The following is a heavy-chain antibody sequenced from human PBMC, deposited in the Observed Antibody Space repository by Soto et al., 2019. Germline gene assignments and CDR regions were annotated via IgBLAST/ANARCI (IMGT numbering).Heavy chain of an antibody. D-gene: IGHD3-3*01. J-gene: IGHJ3*02. CDR1: GFTFSSYA. CDR3: AKSDYYDFWSGYPTTAFDI. CDR2: ISGSGGST. V-gene: IGHV3-23*01. Sequence: QSGGSLRLSCAASGFTFSSYAMSWVRQAPGKGLEWVSAISGSGGSTYYADSVKGRFTISRDNSKNTLYLQMNSLRAEDTAVYYCAKSDYYDFWSGYPTTAFDIWGQGTMVTVSS.